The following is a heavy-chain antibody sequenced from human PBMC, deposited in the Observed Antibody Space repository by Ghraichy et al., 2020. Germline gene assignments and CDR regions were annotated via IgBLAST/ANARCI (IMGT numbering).Heavy chain of an antibody. D-gene: IGHD2/OR15-2a*01. J-gene: IGHJ6*03. V-gene: IGHV4-34*01. Sequence: ESLNISCAVYGGSLSGYYWRWSWIRQPPGKGLEWIGEVNHSGSPNSNPSLKSRVIISVDTSKNQFSLKLNSVTAADTAVYYCARGKWEDFTFYHSYYMDAWGTGTPVTVSS. CDR1: GGSLSGYY. CDR2: VNHSGSP. CDR3: ARGKWEDFTFYHSYYMDA.